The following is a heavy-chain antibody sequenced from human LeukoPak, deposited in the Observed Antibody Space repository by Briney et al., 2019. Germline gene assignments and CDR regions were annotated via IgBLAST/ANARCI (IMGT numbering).Heavy chain of an antibody. V-gene: IGHV4-34*01. CDR3: ASEVGSGSHRYYYYGMDV. D-gene: IGHD3-10*01. CDR1: GGSFSGYY. CDR2: INHSGST. J-gene: IGHJ6*02. Sequence: PSETLSLTCAVYGGSFSGYYWSWICQPPGKGLEWIGEINHSGSTNYNPSLKSRVTISVDTSKNQFSLKLSSVTAADTAVYYCASEVGSGSHRYYYYGMDVWGQGTTVTVSS.